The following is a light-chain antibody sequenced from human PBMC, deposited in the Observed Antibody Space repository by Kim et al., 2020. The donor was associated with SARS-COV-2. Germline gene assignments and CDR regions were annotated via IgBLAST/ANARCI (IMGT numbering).Light chain of an antibody. V-gene: IGLV1-44*01. CDR3: ATWDDSLNGPF. CDR1: NSNIGSNT. CDR2: TDN. Sequence: GQRVSISCSGSNSNIGSNTVNWYQQLPGTTPKLLIYTDNRRPSGVPDRFSGSRSGTSASLAISGLQSEDEADYYCATWDDSLNGPFFGGGTQLTVL. J-gene: IGLJ2*01.